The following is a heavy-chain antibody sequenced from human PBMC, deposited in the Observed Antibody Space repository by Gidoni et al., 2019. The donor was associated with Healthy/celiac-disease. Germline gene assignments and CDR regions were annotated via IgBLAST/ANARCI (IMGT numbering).Heavy chain of an antibody. Sequence: QVQLVESGGGVVEPGGSLRLSCAASGFTLSSYAMHWVRPAPGKGLEWVAVISYDGSNKYYADSVKGRFTISRDNSKNTLYLQMNSLRAEDTSVYYCARGSQYYDFWSGNYGMDVWGQGTTVTVSS. CDR2: ISYDGSNK. V-gene: IGHV3-30-3*01. J-gene: IGHJ6*02. CDR3: ARGSQYYDFWSGNYGMDV. D-gene: IGHD3-3*01. CDR1: GFTLSSYA.